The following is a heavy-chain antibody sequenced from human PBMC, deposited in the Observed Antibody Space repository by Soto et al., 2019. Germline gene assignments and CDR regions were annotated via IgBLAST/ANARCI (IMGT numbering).Heavy chain of an antibody. CDR1: GFTFSSYW. Sequence: EVQLVESGGGLVQPGGSLRLSCAASGFTFSSYWMSWVRQAPGKGLEWVANIKQDGSEKYYVDSVKGRFTISRDNATNSLYLQMNSLRAEDTAVYYCARVPYSSSWDHRCQMAVWGQGTTVTVSS. V-gene: IGHV3-7*01. J-gene: IGHJ6*02. CDR2: IKQDGSEK. CDR3: ARVPYSSSWDHRCQMAV. D-gene: IGHD6-13*01.